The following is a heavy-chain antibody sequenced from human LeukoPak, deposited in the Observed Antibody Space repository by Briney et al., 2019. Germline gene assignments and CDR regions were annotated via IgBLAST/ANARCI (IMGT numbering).Heavy chain of an antibody. CDR2: ISSSSSYI. CDR1: GFTFSSYS. Sequence: TGGSLRLSCAASGFTFSSYSLNWVRQAPGKGLEWVSSISSSSSYIYYADSVKGRFTTSRDNAKNSLYLQMNSLRAEDTAVYYCARDYDFWSGYYTGIFDFWGQGTLVTVSS. J-gene: IGHJ4*02. D-gene: IGHD3-3*01. V-gene: IGHV3-21*01. CDR3: ARDYDFWSGYYTGIFDF.